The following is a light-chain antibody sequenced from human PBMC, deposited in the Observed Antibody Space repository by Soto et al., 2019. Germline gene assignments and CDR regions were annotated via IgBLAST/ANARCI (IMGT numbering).Light chain of an antibody. CDR3: QQYFEWPPMT. Sequence: MTQSPPSLSASVGDTVTITCRASQGISSYLAWYQQKPGQAPRLLIYDASNRATGIPARFSGSGSGTEFTLTISSLRSEDSAIYYCQQYFEWPPMTFGQGTKVYI. J-gene: IGKJ1*01. V-gene: IGKV3D-15*01. CDR2: DAS. CDR1: QGISSY.